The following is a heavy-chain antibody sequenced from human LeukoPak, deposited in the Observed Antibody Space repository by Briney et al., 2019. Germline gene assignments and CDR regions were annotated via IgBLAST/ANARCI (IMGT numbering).Heavy chain of an antibody. CDR3: ATGRESFDY. CDR2: ISGSGGST. Sequence: GGSLRLSCAASGFTFSSYAMSWARHAPGKGREWVSAISGSGGSTYYADSVKGRFTICRDNAKNTLYLQMNSLRAEDTAVYYCATGRESFDYWGQGTLVTVSS. V-gene: IGHV3-23*01. CDR1: GFTFSSYA. J-gene: IGHJ4*02.